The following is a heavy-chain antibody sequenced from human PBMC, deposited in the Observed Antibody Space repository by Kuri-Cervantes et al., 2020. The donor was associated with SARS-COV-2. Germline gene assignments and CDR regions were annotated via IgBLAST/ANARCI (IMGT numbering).Heavy chain of an antibody. CDR1: GFRFGIHA. J-gene: IGHJ6*02. D-gene: IGHD1-14*01. V-gene: IGHV3-30-3*01. Sequence: GGSLRLSCKASGFRFGIHAMHWVRQAPGKGLEWLSFISFDGDKTYYADSVRGRFTISRDNSENTVSLQMNSPRPEDTAVYYCARDRETTWYYGMDVWGQGTTVTVSS. CDR3: ARDRETTWYYGMDV. CDR2: ISFDGDKT.